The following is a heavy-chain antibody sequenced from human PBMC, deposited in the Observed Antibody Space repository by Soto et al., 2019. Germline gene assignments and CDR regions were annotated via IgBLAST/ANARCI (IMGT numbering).Heavy chain of an antibody. J-gene: IGHJ6*02. D-gene: IGHD6-19*01. CDR2: IIPIFGTA. Sequence: SVKVSCKASGGTFSSYAISWVRQAPGQGLEWMGGIIPIFGTANYAQKFQGRVTITADESTSTAYMELSSLRSEDTAVYYCARDRGRRTSNIAVAGYGMDVWGQGTTVTVSS. V-gene: IGHV1-69*13. CDR1: GGTFSSYA. CDR3: ARDRGRRTSNIAVAGYGMDV.